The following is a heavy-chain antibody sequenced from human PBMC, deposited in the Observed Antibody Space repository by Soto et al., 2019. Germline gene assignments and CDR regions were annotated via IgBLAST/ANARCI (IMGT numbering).Heavy chain of an antibody. CDR3: AKGDDYGDFDYYYYYYMDV. J-gene: IGHJ6*03. Sequence: GGSLRLSCAASGFTFSSYAMSWVRQAPGKGLEWVSAISGSGGSTYYADSVKGRFTISRDNSKNTLYLQMNSLRAEDTAVYYCAKGDDYGDFDYYYYYYMDVWGKGTTVTVSS. CDR2: ISGSGGST. V-gene: IGHV3-23*01. CDR1: GFTFSSYA. D-gene: IGHD4-17*01.